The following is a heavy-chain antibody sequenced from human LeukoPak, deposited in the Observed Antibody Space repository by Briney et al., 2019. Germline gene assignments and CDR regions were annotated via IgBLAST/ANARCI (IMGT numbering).Heavy chain of an antibody. D-gene: IGHD2-8*01. CDR2: IWYDGSNK. CDR1: GFTFSSYG. Sequence: GGSLRLSCAASGFTFSSYGMHWVRQAPGKGLEWVAVIWYDGSNKYYADSVKGRFTISRDNSMNTLYLQMNSLRAEDTAVYYCARASEGKYGSFDYWGQGTLVTVSS. CDR3: ARASEGKYGSFDY. V-gene: IGHV3-33*01. J-gene: IGHJ4*02.